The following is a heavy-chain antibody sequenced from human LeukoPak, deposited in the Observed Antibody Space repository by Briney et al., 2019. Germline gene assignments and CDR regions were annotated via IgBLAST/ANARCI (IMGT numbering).Heavy chain of an antibody. V-gene: IGHV3-30*03. J-gene: IGHJ4*02. D-gene: IGHD3-16*02. CDR2: ISYDGRNK. Sequence: GGSLRLSCAVSGFTFSKHSFSNYDMHWVRQAPGKGLEWVAVISYDGRNKYYGDSVKGRFTISRDNSKNTLFLQMNSLRAEDTAVYYCARAMGVWGSYRYTPGYWGQGTLVTVSS. CDR3: ARAMGVWGSYRYTPGY. CDR1: GFTFSKHSFSNYD.